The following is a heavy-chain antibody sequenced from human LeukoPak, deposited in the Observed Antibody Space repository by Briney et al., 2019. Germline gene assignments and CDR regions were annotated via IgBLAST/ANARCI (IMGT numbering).Heavy chain of an antibody. Sequence: SETLSLTCTVSGGSISSYYWSWIRQPPGKGLEWIGYIYYSGSTNYNPSLKSRVTISVDTSKNQFSLKLSSVNAADTAVYYCARVRTYYDILTGYYQPTYYFDYWGQGTLVTVSS. J-gene: IGHJ4*02. CDR2: IYYSGST. CDR1: GGSISSYY. CDR3: ARVRTYYDILTGYYQPTYYFDY. D-gene: IGHD3-9*01. V-gene: IGHV4-59*01.